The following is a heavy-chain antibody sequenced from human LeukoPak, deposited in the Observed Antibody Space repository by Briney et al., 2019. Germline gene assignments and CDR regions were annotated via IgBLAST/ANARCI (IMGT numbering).Heavy chain of an antibody. V-gene: IGHV4-34*01. CDR2: INHSGST. D-gene: IGHD5-24*01. Sequence: SETLSLTCAVYGGSFSGYYWSWIRQPPGKGLEWIGEINHSGSTNYNPPLKSRVTISVDTSKNQFSLKLSSVTAADTAVYYCARVGTDGYNSWGQGTLVTVSS. J-gene: IGHJ4*02. CDR3: ARVGTDGYNS. CDR1: GGSFSGYY.